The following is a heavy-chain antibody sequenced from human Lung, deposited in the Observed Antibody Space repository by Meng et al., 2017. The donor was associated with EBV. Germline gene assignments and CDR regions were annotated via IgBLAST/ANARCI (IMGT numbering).Heavy chain of an antibody. CDR2: INPSGGST. CDR3: ARGDGGNGSDY. Sequence: QGQVEQSGAEVKKPGASVKVACKASGYTVTNYCMHWVRQAPGQGLEWMGVINPSGGSTNYAQKFQGRLTMTRDTSTSTVYMELSSLRSEDTAVYYCARGDGGNGSDYWGQGTLVTVSS. V-gene: IGHV1-46*01. D-gene: IGHD4-23*01. J-gene: IGHJ4*02. CDR1: GYTVTNYC.